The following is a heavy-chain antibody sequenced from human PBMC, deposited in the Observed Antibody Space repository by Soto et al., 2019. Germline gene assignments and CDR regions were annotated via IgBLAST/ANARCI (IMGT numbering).Heavy chain of an antibody. Sequence: SVKVSCKASGGTCSIYSISWVRQAPGQGLEWMGGIIPIFGTANYAQKFQGRVTITADESTSTAYMELSSLRSEDTAVYYCASHCGYSYGYPRYWGQGTLVTVSS. CDR3: ASHCGYSYGYPRY. CDR1: GGTCSIYS. D-gene: IGHD5-18*01. J-gene: IGHJ4*02. CDR2: IIPIFGTA. V-gene: IGHV1-69*13.